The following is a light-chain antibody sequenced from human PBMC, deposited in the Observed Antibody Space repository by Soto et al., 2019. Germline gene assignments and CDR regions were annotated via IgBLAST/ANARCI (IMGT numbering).Light chain of an antibody. CDR3: QQYDHFVT. CDR1: QDIKNY. J-gene: IGKJ4*01. V-gene: IGKV1-33*01. Sequence: DIQMTQPPSSLAASVGDRVTITCRASQDIKNYLNWYQQKPGKAPKLLIYDASNLEIGVPSRFSGSGSGTHFIFTIDSLQPEDIATYYCQQYDHFVTFGGGTKVEF. CDR2: DAS.